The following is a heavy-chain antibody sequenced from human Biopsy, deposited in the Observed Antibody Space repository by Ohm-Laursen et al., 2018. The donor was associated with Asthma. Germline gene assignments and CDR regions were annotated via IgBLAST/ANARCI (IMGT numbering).Heavy chain of an antibody. Sequence: SLRLSCAASGFTFRSYAMHWVRQAPGKGLEWVSSITGSGGFTYYADSVKGRFTISRDKSENTLYLQMNSLRAEDTAVYYCAKDWSWNYVYAFDIWGQGTMVTVSS. CDR1: GFTFRSYA. D-gene: IGHD1-7*01. V-gene: IGHV3-23*01. CDR3: AKDWSWNYVYAFDI. CDR2: ITGSGGFT. J-gene: IGHJ3*02.